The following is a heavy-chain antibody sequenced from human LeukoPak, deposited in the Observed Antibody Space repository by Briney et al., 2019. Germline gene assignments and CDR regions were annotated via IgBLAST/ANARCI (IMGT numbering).Heavy chain of an antibody. CDR1: GGSISSYY. CDR2: IYYIGST. D-gene: IGHD3-3*01. CDR3: ARGYYDFWSGYWRDYYFDY. V-gene: IGHV4-59*01. J-gene: IGHJ4*02. Sequence: PSETLSLTCPVSGGSISSYYWSWIGQPPGKGLEWVGYIYYIGSTNYNPSLKSRVTISVDTSKNQFSLKLSSVTAADTAVYYCARGYYDFWSGYWRDYYFDYWGQGTLVTVSS.